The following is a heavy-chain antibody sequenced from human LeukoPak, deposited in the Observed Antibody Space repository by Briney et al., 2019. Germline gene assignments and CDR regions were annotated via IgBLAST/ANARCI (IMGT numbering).Heavy chain of an antibody. J-gene: IGHJ3*02. CDR1: GFTFSSYG. D-gene: IGHD3-9*01. Sequence: GGSLRLSCAASGFTFSSYGMHWVRQAPGKGLEWVAVISYGGSNKYYADSVKGRFTISRDNSKNTLYLQMNSLRAEDTAVYYCANEPPWGDIPDSWDAFDIWGQGTMVTVSS. V-gene: IGHV3-30*18. CDR3: ANEPPWGDIPDSWDAFDI. CDR2: ISYGGSNK.